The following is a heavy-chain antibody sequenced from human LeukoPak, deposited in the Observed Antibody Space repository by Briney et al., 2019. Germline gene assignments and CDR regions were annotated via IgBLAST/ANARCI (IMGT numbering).Heavy chain of an antibody. D-gene: IGHD3-10*01. CDR2: INSDGSST. CDR1: GFTFSSYW. J-gene: IGHJ6*04. V-gene: IGHV3-74*01. CDR3: ARDGLITMVRGVISYYGMDV. Sequence: GGSLRLSCAASGFTFSSYWMHWVRQAPGKGLVWASRINSDGSSTSYADSVKGRFTISRDNAKNTLYLQMNSLRAEDTAVYYCARDGLITMVRGVISYYGMDVWGKGTTVTVSS.